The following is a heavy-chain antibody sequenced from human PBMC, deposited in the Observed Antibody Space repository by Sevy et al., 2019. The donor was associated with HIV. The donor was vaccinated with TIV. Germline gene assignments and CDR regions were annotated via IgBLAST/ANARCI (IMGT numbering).Heavy chain of an antibody. CDR1: GFTFSDSW. V-gene: IGHV3-7*01. D-gene: IGHD3-3*01. CDR3: ATFSVGD. CDR2: INQDGNEK. Sequence: GGSLRLSCAASGFTFSDSWMHWVRQAPGKGLEWVANINQDGNEKYYVDSVKGRFTISRDNAKNSLYLQMNSLGDDDTAVYYCATFSVGDWGQGTLVTVSS. J-gene: IGHJ4*02.